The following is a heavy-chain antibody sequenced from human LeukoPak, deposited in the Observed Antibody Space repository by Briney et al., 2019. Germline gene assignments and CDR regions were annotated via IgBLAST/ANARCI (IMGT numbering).Heavy chain of an antibody. Sequence: PGGSLRLSCAASGFTFRTYWMSWVRQAPGKGLEWVASINQGGSETYYVESVKGRFAISRDNAVNSFFLQMNSLRAEDTALYYCARLRGDRTIYDYWGQGTLVTVSS. CDR1: GFTFRTYW. V-gene: IGHV3-7*01. CDR2: INQGGSET. D-gene: IGHD2-21*01. CDR3: ARLRGDRTIYDY. J-gene: IGHJ4*02.